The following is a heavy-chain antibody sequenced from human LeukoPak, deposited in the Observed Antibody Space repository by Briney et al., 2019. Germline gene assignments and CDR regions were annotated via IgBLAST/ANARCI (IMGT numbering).Heavy chain of an antibody. CDR1: GFTFSSYW. J-gene: IGHJ4*02. D-gene: IGHD6-13*01. Sequence: GGSLRLSCAASGFTFSSYWMHWVRQAPGKGLVWVSRISIDASSTTYADSVKGRFIISRDNAKDTLYLQMNSLRAEDTAVYYCTGHHQAYSRTYWGQGTLVTVSS. CDR2: ISIDASST. V-gene: IGHV3-74*01. CDR3: TGHHQAYSRTY.